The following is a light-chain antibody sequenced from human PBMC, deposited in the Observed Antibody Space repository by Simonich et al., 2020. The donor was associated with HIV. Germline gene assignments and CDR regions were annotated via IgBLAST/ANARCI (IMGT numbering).Light chain of an antibody. J-gene: IGKJ3*01. CDR2: DAS. CDR3: QQRSNWPPVFT. Sequence: EIGLTHSPATLSLSPVERATLSCRASQRVSSYLALYQQKPGQDPRLLIYDASHRATGIPARFSGSGSGTDFTLTISSLEPEDFAVYYCQQRSNWPPVFTFGPGTKVDIK. CDR1: QRVSSY. V-gene: IGKV3-11*01.